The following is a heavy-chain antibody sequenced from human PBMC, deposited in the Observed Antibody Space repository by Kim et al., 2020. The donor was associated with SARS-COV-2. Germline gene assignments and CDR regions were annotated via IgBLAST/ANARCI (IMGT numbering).Heavy chain of an antibody. CDR1: GFTFSMSR. CDR2: INRDGSAE. Sequence: GSLRLSCVASGFTFSMSRMSWVRQAPGKALEWEANINRDGSAEYYLVSVKGRFVISRDNAKNLLSLKMTNLRAEDTAVHYCAREGGDYFASPPTRWGQG. D-gene: IGHD4-17*01. J-gene: IGHJ1*01. V-gene: IGHV3-7*01. CDR3: AREGGDYFASPPTR.